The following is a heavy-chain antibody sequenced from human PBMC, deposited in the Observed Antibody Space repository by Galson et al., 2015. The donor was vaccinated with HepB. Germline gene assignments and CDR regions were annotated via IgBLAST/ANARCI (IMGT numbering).Heavy chain of an antibody. Sequence: SVKVSCKASGFTFTSSAVQWVRQARGQRLEWIGWIVVGSGNTNYAQKFQERVTITRDMSTSTAYMELSSLRSEDTAVYYCAADLSVVGPLDYWGQGTLVTVSS. CDR2: IVVGSGNT. CDR1: GFTFTSSA. V-gene: IGHV1-58*01. CDR3: AADLSVVGPLDY. J-gene: IGHJ4*02. D-gene: IGHD1-26*01.